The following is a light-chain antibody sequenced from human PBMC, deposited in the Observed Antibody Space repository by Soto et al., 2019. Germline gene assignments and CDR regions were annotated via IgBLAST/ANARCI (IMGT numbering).Light chain of an antibody. CDR1: QTISSW. J-gene: IGKJ1*01. Sequence: DIQMPQSPSTLSGSVGDSVTITCRASQTISSWLAWYQQKPGKAPKLLIYKASTLKSGVPSRFSGSGSGTEFTLTISSLQPDEFATYYCKHYNSYSEAFGQGNKVDIK. V-gene: IGKV1-5*03. CDR3: KHYNSYSEA. CDR2: KAS.